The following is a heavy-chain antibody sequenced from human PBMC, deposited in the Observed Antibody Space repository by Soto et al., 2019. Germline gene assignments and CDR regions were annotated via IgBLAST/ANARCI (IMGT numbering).Heavy chain of an antibody. Sequence: SETLSLTCTVSGGSISSYYWSWIRQPPGKGLEWMGYISYSGTTNYNPSLKSRVSISIDTSKNQFSLKLSSVTAADTAVYYCAREGITIIRGVSAFDIWGQGTMVTVSS. D-gene: IGHD3-10*01. CDR3: AREGITIIRGVSAFDI. CDR1: GGSISSYY. V-gene: IGHV4-59*01. CDR2: ISYSGTT. J-gene: IGHJ3*02.